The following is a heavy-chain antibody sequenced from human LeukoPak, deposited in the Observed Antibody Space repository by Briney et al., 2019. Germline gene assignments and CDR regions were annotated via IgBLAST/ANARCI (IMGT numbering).Heavy chain of an antibody. CDR1: GGSISSYY. J-gene: IGHJ6*02. D-gene: IGHD5-18*01. Sequence: PSETLSLTCTVSGGSISSYYWSWIRQPPGKGLEWIGYIYYSGSTNYNPSLKSRVTMSVDTSKNQFSLKLSSVTAADTAVYYCARAGPGYSYGYCCMDVWGQGTTVTVSS. V-gene: IGHV4-59*12. CDR2: IYYSGST. CDR3: ARAGPGYSYGYCCMDV.